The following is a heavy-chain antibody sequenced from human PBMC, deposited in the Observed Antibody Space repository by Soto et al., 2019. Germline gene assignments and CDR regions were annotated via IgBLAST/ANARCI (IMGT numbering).Heavy chain of an antibody. CDR2: ISSSASYV. CDR1: GFTFTTYT. Sequence: GRSLRLSCAASGFTFTTYTMNWVRQAPGKGLEWVSSISSSASYVYYADSVKGRFTISRDNARNSLYLQMNSLRAEDTAVYYCARCITTVTTKDAFDIWGQGTMVTVSS. D-gene: IGHD4-17*01. CDR3: ARCITTVTTKDAFDI. V-gene: IGHV3-21*01. J-gene: IGHJ3*02.